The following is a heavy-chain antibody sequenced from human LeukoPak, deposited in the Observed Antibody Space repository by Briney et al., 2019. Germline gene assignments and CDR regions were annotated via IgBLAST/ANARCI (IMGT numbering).Heavy chain of an antibody. Sequence: GGSLRLSCAASGFTFSNYAMSWVRQAPGKGLEWVSAISGSGDSTYYADSVKGRFTISRDSSMETLYLRMNSLRAEDTATYFCAKRLSFGVAIGDFDYWGQGTLVTVSP. V-gene: IGHV3-23*01. CDR3: AKRLSFGVAIGDFDY. CDR2: ISGSGDST. D-gene: IGHD3-3*01. J-gene: IGHJ4*02. CDR1: GFTFSNYA.